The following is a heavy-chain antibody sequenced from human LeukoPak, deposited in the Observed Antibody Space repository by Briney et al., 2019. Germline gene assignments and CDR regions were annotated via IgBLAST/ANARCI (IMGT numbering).Heavy chain of an antibody. Sequence: SETLSLTCTVSGGSISSYYWSWIRQPPGKGLEWIGYIYYSGSTNYNPSLMSRVTLSVDTSKNQFSLKLSSVTAADTAVYYCARVIGGLYDFDYWGQGNPVTVSS. D-gene: IGHD3-16*01. CDR1: GGSISSYY. V-gene: IGHV4-59*12. CDR3: ARVIGGLYDFDY. J-gene: IGHJ4*02. CDR2: IYYSGST.